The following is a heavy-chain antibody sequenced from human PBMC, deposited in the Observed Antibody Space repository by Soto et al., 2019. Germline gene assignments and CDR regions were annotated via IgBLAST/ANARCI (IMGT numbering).Heavy chain of an antibody. CDR3: ARDKSPLYYGASYGMDV. CDR1: GGTFSSFG. CDR2: ISPLFGTP. V-gene: IGHV1-69*01. J-gene: IGHJ6*02. Sequence: QVQLVQSGAEVKKPGSSTKVSCKASGGTFSSFGISWVRQAPGQGLEWMGGISPLFGTPNYAQKFQGRVTITADESTSTAYMELSSLRSEDTAVYYCARDKSPLYYGASYGMDVWGQGTTVIVSS. D-gene: IGHD3-10*01.